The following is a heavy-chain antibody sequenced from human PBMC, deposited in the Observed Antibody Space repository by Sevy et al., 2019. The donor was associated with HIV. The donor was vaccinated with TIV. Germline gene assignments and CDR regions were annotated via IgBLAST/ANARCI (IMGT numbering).Heavy chain of an antibody. V-gene: IGHV3-7*01. D-gene: IGHD6-13*01. CDR3: AKGVDS. CDR1: GFTFGDYW. J-gene: IGHJ4*02. Sequence: GGSLRLSCTASGFTFGDYWMNWVRQAPGKGGEWGGNIKEDGSETYYVDSGKGRFTISRDNAKNSLYLQMNSLRAEDTAVYYCAKGVDSWGQGTLVTVSS. CDR2: IKEDGSET.